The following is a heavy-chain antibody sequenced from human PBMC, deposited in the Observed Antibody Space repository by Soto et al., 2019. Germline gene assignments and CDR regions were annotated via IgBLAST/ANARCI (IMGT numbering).Heavy chain of an antibody. D-gene: IGHD1-26*01. J-gene: IGHJ5*02. Sequence: QVQLVESGGGVVQPGRSLRLSCAASGFTFSSYAMHWVRQAPGKGLEWVAVISYDGSNKYYADSVKGRFTISRDNSKNPLYLQMNSLRAEDTAVYYCARDLDSGSHYNWFDPWGQGTLVTVSS. CDR1: GFTFSSYA. CDR2: ISYDGSNK. V-gene: IGHV3-30-3*01. CDR3: ARDLDSGSHYNWFDP.